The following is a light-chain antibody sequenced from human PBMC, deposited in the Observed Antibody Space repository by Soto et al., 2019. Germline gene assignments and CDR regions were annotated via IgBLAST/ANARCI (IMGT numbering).Light chain of an antibody. CDR1: KWGDKY. Sequence: SYELTQPPSVSVSPGQTASITCSGDKWGDKYACWYQQKPGQSPVLVIYQDSKRPSGIPERFSGSNSGNTATLTISGTQAMDEADYYCQAWDSSVVFGGGTKVTVL. V-gene: IGLV3-1*01. CDR2: QDS. CDR3: QAWDSSVV. J-gene: IGLJ2*01.